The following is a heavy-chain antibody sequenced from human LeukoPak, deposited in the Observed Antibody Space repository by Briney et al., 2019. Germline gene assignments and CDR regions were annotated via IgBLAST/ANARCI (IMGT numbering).Heavy chain of an antibody. D-gene: IGHD3-10*01. V-gene: IGHV3-23*01. Sequence: GGSLRLSCAASGFTFRNYDMSWVRQAPGEGLEWVSAVSGSGDDTYYADSVKGRFTISRDHSKSTLYLQMNSLRAEDTAVYYCAKRGAYFGGFDYWGQGTLVTVSS. CDR2: VSGSGDDT. CDR3: AKRGAYFGGFDY. CDR1: GFTFRNYD. J-gene: IGHJ4*02.